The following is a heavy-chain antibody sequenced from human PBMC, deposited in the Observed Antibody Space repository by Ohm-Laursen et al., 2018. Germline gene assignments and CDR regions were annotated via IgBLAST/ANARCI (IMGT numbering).Heavy chain of an antibody. CDR2: IKSKSDGGIT. CDR3: STDHFS. CDR1: GFTVSSNY. V-gene: IGHV3-15*01. J-gene: IGHJ5*02. Sequence: SLRLSCAASGFTVSSNYMSWVRQAPGKGLEWVGRIKSKSDGGITDYAAPVKGRFTISRDDSKNTLYLQMNSLKTEDTAVYYCSTDHFSWGQGTLVTVSS. D-gene: IGHD2/OR15-2a*01.